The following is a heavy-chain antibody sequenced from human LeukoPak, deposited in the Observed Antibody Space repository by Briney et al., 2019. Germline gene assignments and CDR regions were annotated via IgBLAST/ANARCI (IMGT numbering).Heavy chain of an antibody. D-gene: IGHD3-9*01. CDR3: ARPVPTELRYFDWLSGFDY. Sequence: GGSLRLSCAASGFTFSSYSMNWVRQAPGKGLEWVSSISSSSSYIYYADSVKGRFAISRDNAKNSLYLQMNSLRAEDTAVYYCARPVPTELRYFDWLSGFDYWGQGTLVTVSS. CDR1: GFTFSSYS. CDR2: ISSSSSYI. J-gene: IGHJ4*02. V-gene: IGHV3-21*01.